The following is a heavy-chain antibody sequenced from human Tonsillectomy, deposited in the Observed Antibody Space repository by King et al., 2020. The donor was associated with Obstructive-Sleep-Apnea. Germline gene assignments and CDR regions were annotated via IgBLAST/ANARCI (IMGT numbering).Heavy chain of an antibody. CDR2: INAGNGNT. V-gene: IGHV1-3*01. J-gene: IGHJ6*02. D-gene: IGHD2-2*01. CDR1: GYTFTSYA. Sequence: QLVQSGAEVKKPGASVKVSFQASGYTFTSYAMHWVRQAPGQRLEWMGWINAGNGNTKYSQKFQGRVTITRDTSASTAYMELSSLRSEDTAVYYCARRYCSSTSCRYYYYGMDVWGQGTTVTVSS. CDR3: ARRYCSSTSCRYYYYGMDV.